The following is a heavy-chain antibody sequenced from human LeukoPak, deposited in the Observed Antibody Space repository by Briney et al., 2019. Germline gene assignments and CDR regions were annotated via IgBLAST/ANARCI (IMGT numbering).Heavy chain of an antibody. CDR1: GFTYAW. CDR2: ISGSGGST. Sequence: GGSLRLSCAPSGFTYAWMNWVRQAPGKGLEWVSAISGSGGSTYYADSVKGRFTISRDNSKNTLYLQMNSLRAEDTAVYYCAKDLVASGYSYGMFDYWGQGTLVTVSS. CDR3: AKDLVASGYSYGMFDY. D-gene: IGHD5-18*01. J-gene: IGHJ4*02. V-gene: IGHV3-23*01.